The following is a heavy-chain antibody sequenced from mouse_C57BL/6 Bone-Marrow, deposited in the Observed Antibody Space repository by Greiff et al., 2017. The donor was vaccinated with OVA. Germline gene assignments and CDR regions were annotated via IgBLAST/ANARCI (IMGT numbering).Heavy chain of an antibody. Sequence: EVQLQQSGPELVKPGASVKISCKASGYTFTDYYMNWVKQSPGKSLEWIGDINPNNGGTSYNQKFKGKATLTVDKSSSTAYMELRSLTSEDSAVYYCARESYYDYYYAMDYWGQGTSVTVSS. V-gene: IGHV1-26*01. CDR1: GYTFTDYY. J-gene: IGHJ4*01. CDR2: INPNNGGT. CDR3: ARESYYDYYYAMDY. D-gene: IGHD2-4*01.